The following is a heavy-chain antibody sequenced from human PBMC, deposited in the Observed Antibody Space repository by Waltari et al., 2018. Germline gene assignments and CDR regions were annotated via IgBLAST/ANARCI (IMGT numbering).Heavy chain of an antibody. J-gene: IGHJ4*02. CDR3: ARAGITGPDDY. CDR1: GFVFSRFE. CDR2: INTKNSTI. Sequence: VHLVESGGGLVQPGESLRLSCVASGFVFSRFEMNWVRQAPGKGLGWVAYINTKNSTIYYADSVRGRFTISRDNAKNSVFLQMNSLRVQDTAIYYCARAGITGPDDYWGQGTVVTVSS. D-gene: IGHD1-20*01. V-gene: IGHV3-48*03.